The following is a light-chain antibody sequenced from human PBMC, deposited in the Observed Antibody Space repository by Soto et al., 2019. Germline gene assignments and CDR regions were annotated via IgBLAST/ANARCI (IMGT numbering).Light chain of an antibody. Sequence: QSVLTQPRSVSGSPGQSVTISCPGTSSVVGGYNYVSWYQQHPGKAPKLMIYDVSKRPSGVPDRFSGSKSGNTASLTISGLQAEDEADYYCCSYAGSYTYVFGNGTKVTVL. V-gene: IGLV2-11*01. CDR1: SSVVGGYNY. CDR2: DVS. J-gene: IGLJ1*01. CDR3: CSYAGSYTYV.